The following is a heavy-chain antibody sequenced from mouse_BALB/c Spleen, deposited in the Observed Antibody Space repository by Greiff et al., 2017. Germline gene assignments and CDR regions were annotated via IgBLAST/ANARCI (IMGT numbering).Heavy chain of an antibody. Sequence: EVQLQQSGPELVKPGASVKISCKASGYTFTDYNMHWVKQSHGKSLEWIGYIYPYNGGTGYNQKFKSKATLTVDNSSSTAYMELRSLTSEDSAVYYCARSPLLLRYYFDYWGQGTTLTVSS. D-gene: IGHD1-1*01. CDR1: GYTFTDYN. CDR2: IYPYNGGT. J-gene: IGHJ2*01. CDR3: ARSPLLLRYYFDY. V-gene: IGHV1S29*02.